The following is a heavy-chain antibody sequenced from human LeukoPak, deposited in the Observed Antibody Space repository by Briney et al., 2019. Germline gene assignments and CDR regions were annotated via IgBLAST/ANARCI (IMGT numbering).Heavy chain of an antibody. CDR2: IQNDGSNE. CDR3: VREYCSGGSCSDAFDI. J-gene: IGHJ3*02. Sequence: GGSLRLSCAASGFTFSSYGMHWVRQAPGKGLEWVAYIQNDGSNEQYADSVKGRFSISRDSSKNILYLQMNSLRAEDTAVYYCVREYCSGGSCSDAFDIWGQGTMVTVSS. D-gene: IGHD2-15*01. V-gene: IGHV3-30*19. CDR1: GFTFSSYG.